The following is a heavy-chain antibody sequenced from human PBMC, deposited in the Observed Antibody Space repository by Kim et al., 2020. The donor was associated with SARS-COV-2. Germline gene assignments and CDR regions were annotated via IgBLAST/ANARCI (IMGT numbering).Heavy chain of an antibody. V-gene: IGHV3-30*18. Sequence: GGSLRLSCAASGFTFSSYGMHWVRQAPGKGLEWVAVISYDGSNKYYADSVKGRFTISKDNSKNTLYLQMNSLRAEDTAVYYCAKVGCCSSTSCYGVLDY. J-gene: IGHJ4*01. CDR2: ISYDGSNK. CDR1: GFTFSSYG. D-gene: IGHD2-2*01. CDR3: AKVGCCSSTSCYGVLDY.